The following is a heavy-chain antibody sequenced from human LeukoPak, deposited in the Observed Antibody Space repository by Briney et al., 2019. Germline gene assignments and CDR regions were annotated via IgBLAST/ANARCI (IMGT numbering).Heavy chain of an antibody. J-gene: IGHJ5*01. D-gene: IGHD3-9*01. CDR3: ATGRYFDWLSS. V-gene: IGHV1-24*01. CDR2: FDPEDGET. CDR1: GYTLTELS. Sequence: DTVKVSCKVSGYTLTELSMHWVRQAPGKGLEWMGGFDPEDGETIYAQKFQDRVTMAEDTSTDTAYMELSSLRSEDTAVYYCATGRYFDWLSSWGQGTLVTVSS.